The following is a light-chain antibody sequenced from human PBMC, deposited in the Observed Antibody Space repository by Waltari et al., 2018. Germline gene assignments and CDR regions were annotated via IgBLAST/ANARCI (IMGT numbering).Light chain of an antibody. CDR3: QQYADSPT. CDR2: GAS. J-gene: IGKJ1*01. Sequence: PGERATLSCRASQTVSSSYLAWYQQKPGQAPRLLIYGASSRATGIPDRFSGSGSGTDFTPTISRLQPEDFAVYYCQQYADSPTFGQGTKVEIK. CDR1: QTVSSSY. V-gene: IGKV3-20*01.